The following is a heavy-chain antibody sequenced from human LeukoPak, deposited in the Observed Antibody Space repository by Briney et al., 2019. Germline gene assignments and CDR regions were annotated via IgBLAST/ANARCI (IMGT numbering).Heavy chain of an antibody. CDR3: ARELFSNYNGMDV. CDR2: INPSGGST. V-gene: IGHV1-46*01. J-gene: IGHJ6*02. D-gene: IGHD2/OR15-2a*01. CDR1: GDTFTNYY. Sequence: ASVKVSCKASGDTFTNYYMHWVRQAPGQGLEWMGVINPSGGSTTYAQKFRGRVTMTRDKSTSTVYMELSSLRSEDTAVYYCARELFSNYNGMDVWGQGTTVTVSS.